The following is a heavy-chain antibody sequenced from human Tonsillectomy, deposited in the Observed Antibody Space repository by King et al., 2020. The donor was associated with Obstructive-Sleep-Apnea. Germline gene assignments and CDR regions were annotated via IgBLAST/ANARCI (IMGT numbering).Heavy chain of an antibody. Sequence: TLKESGPTLVKPTQTLTLTCTFSGFSLSTSGVGVGWIRQPPGKALEWLALIYWDDDHHYSPSLKSRLTITKDTSKNQVVLTMTNLDPVDTATYYSAHKAPRTYYFDYWGQGTLVTVSS. V-gene: IGHV2-5*02. CDR1: GFSLSTSGVG. D-gene: IGHD2-2*01. CDR3: AHKAPRTYYFDY. CDR2: IYWDDDH. J-gene: IGHJ4*02.